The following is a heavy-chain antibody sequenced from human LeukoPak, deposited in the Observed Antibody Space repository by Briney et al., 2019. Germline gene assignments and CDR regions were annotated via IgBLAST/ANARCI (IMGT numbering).Heavy chain of an antibody. V-gene: IGHV3-30*18. CDR1: GFTFSSYC. D-gene: IGHD2-2*02. CDR2: ISYDGSNK. J-gene: IGHJ4*02. CDR3: AKGRRRYCSSTSCYMGGDY. Sequence: PGRSLRLSCAASGFTFSSYCMHWVRQAPGKGLEWVAVISYDGSNKYYAGSVKGRFTISRDNSKNTLYLQMNSLRAEDTAVYYCAKGRRRYCSSTSCYMGGDYWGQGTLVTVSS.